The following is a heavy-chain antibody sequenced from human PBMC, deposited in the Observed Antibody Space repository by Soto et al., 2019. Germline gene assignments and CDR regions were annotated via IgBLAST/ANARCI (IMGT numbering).Heavy chain of an antibody. J-gene: IGHJ4*02. V-gene: IGHV2-5*01. Sequence: QITLKESGPTLVKPTQTLTLTCTFSGFSLSTSGVGVGWIRQPPGKALEWLALIYWNDDKRYSPSLKSRLTITKDTSKNQVVLTMTNMDPVDTATYYCAHRRGGQWLVSFDSGGQGTLVTVSS. CDR3: AHRRGGQWLVSFDS. CDR2: IYWNDDK. CDR1: GFSLSTSGVG. D-gene: IGHD6-19*01.